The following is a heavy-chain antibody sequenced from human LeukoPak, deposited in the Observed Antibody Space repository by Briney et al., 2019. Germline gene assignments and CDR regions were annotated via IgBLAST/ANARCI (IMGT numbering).Heavy chain of an antibody. CDR2: IYTSGTT. J-gene: IGHJ6*03. V-gene: IGHV4-61*02. CDR3: ARVPNHSSSPTYYYMDV. D-gene: IGHD6-13*01. Sequence: SETLSLTCTVSGGSVRRGNYYWTWIRQPAGSGLEWIGRIYTSGTTDYNPSLRTRVTISVDASKNQFSLKLSSVTAADTAVYYCARVPNHSSSPTYYYMDVWGKGTTVTVSS. CDR1: GGSVRRGNYY.